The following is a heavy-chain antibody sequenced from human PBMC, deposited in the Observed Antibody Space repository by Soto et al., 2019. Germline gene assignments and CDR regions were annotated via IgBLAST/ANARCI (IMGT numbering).Heavy chain of an antibody. CDR1: GFTFSMYW. D-gene: IGHD1-1*01. CDR2: INDDGSHT. V-gene: IGHV3-74*01. J-gene: IGHJ4*02. Sequence: EVHLVESGGGLLQPGGSLRLSCAASGFTFSMYWMHWVRQVPGKGPEWVSRINDDGSHTNYADSVKGRFTISRDNAKKTLYLQMNDLRAEDTAVYYCTRGPRSTSTGTGAFWGQGTLVTVSS. CDR3: TRGPRSTSTGTGAF.